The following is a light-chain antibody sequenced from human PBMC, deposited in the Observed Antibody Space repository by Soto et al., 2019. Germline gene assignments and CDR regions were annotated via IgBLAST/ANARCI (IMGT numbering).Light chain of an antibody. CDR2: RNN. Sequence: QSVLTQAPSASGTPGQRVTISCSGSSSNIGSNYVYWYQQLPGTAPKLLIYRNNQRPSGVPDRFSGSKSGTSASLAISGLRSEDEADYYCAAWDDSLGVVFGGVTKVTVL. CDR3: AAWDDSLGVV. J-gene: IGLJ2*01. CDR1: SSNIGSNY. V-gene: IGLV1-47*01.